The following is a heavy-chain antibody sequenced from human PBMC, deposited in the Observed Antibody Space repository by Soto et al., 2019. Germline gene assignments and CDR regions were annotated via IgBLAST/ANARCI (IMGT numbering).Heavy chain of an antibody. V-gene: IGHV3-23*01. CDR1: GFTFSSYA. J-gene: IGHJ6*02. CDR2: ISGSGGST. CDR3: AKGVEPSIAAADYSLVHFDYYYYYGMDV. Sequence: EVQLLESGGGLVQPGGSLRLSCAASGFTFSSYAMSWVRQAPGKGLEWVSAISGSGGSTYYADSVKGRFTISRDNSKNTLYLQMNSLRAEDTAVYYCAKGVEPSIAAADYSLVHFDYYYYYGMDVWGQGTTVTVSS. D-gene: IGHD6-13*01.